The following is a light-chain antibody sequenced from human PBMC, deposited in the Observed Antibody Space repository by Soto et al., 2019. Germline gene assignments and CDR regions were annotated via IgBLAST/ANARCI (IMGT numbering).Light chain of an antibody. CDR2: GAS. V-gene: IGKV3-20*01. CDR1: QSFNSIY. J-gene: IGKJ1*01. CDR3: HQYDSWT. Sequence: EVVLTQAPGTLSLSPGERATLSCRASQSFNSIYLAWYQQKPGQAPRLLIYGASSRATGIPDRFSGSGSGTDFTLTIRRLEHEDFAVYYCHQYDSWTFGQGTKVDXK.